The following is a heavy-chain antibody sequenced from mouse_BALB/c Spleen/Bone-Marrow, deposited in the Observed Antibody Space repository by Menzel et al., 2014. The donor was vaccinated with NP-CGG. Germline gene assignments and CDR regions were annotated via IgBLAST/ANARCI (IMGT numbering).Heavy chain of an antibody. Sequence: EVQVVESGGGLVQPGGSLKLSCAASGFTFSSYGMSWVRQTPDKSLELVATINSNGGSTYYPDSVKGRFTISRDNAKNTLYLQMSSLKSEDTAMYYCARDGYYVFYAMDYWGQGTSVTVSS. V-gene: IGHV5-6-3*01. CDR2: INSNGGST. J-gene: IGHJ4*01. CDR1: GFTFSSYG. D-gene: IGHD2-3*01. CDR3: ARDGYYVFYAMDY.